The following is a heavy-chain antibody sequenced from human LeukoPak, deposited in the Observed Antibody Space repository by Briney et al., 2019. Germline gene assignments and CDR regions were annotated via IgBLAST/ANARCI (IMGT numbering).Heavy chain of an antibody. D-gene: IGHD3-9*01. J-gene: IGHJ5*02. V-gene: IGHV3-53*01. CDR3: AREEYDILTGYLNWFDP. CDR1: GFTVSSNY. Sequence: AGGSLRLSCAASGFTVSSNYMSWVRQAPGKGLEWVSVIYSGGSTYYADSVKGRFTISRDNSKNTLYLQMNSLRAEDTAVYYCAREEYDILTGYLNWFDPWGQGTLVTVSS. CDR2: IYSGGST.